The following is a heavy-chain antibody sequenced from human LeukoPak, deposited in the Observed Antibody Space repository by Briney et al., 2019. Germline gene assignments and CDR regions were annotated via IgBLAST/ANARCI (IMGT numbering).Heavy chain of an antibody. Sequence: PGGSLRLSCVASGFTVYNFAMSWVRQAPGKGLEWVANIKQDGSEKYYVDSVKGRFTISRDNAKNSLYLQMNSLRAEDTAVYYCARDDAVYWGQGTLVTVSS. V-gene: IGHV3-7*03. CDR2: IKQDGSEK. CDR1: GFTVYNFA. J-gene: IGHJ4*02. CDR3: ARDDAVY.